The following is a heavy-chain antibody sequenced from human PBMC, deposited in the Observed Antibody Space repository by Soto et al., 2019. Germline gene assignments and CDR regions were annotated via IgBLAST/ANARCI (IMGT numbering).Heavy chain of an antibody. CDR2: IYSLGNT. D-gene: IGHD3-22*01. J-gene: IGHJ4*02. V-gene: IGHV4-39*01. CDR1: GGPSSSSFYY. CDR3: GRQIYDSSGYYYAY. Sequence: QLQLQESGPGLVKPSETLSLTCTVPGGPSSSSFYYWGWISQPPGQGLEWLGTIYSLGNTYYNPSLKSRGTISGDKSKSQLFLKLSSVTAPDTAVYYCGRQIYDSSGYYYAYWGQGTLVTVSS.